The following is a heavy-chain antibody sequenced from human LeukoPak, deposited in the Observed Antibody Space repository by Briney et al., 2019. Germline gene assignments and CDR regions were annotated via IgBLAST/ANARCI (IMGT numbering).Heavy chain of an antibody. V-gene: IGHV1-69*04. D-gene: IGHD1-14*01. CDR1: GGTFSSYA. CDR2: IIPILGIA. Sequence: GPSVKVSCKASGGTFSSYAISWVRQAPGQGLEWMGRIIPILGIANYAQKFQGRVTITAAKSTSTAYMELSSLRSEDTAVYYCARPVTPGIYYGMDVWGQGTTVTVSS. J-gene: IGHJ6*02. CDR3: ARPVTPGIYYGMDV.